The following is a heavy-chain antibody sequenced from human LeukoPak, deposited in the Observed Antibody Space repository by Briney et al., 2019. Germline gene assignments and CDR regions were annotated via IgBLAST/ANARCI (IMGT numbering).Heavy chain of an antibody. CDR3: AGANSDYFGMDV. Sequence: GGSLKLSCTASGFTFSGSSIYWVRQASGKGLEWVSRIRTKANNYATAYAASVIGRFTFSRDDSKSTAYLHMNSLETEDSAVYYCAGANSDYFGMDVWGRGTTVTVSS. J-gene: IGHJ6*02. CDR2: IRTKANNYAT. V-gene: IGHV3-73*01. D-gene: IGHD4/OR15-4a*01. CDR1: GFTFSGSS.